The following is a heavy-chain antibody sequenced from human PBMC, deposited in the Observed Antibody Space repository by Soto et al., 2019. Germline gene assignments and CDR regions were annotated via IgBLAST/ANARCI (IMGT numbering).Heavy chain of an antibody. CDR1: GFTFSASA. CDR2: IRSKANSYAT. D-gene: IGHD3-22*01. V-gene: IGHV3-73*01. CDR3: LYSYDRSGSVYFDY. J-gene: IGHJ4*02. Sequence: GGSLRLSCAASGFTFSASAMHWVRQASGKGLEWVGRIRSKANSYATAYAASVKGRFTISRDDSKNTAYLQMNSLKTEDTAVYYCLYSYDRSGSVYFDYWGQGTLVTVS.